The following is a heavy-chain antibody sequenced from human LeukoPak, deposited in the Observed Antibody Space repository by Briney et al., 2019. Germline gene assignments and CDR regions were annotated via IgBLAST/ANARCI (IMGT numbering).Heavy chain of an antibody. Sequence: SGGSLRLSCAASGFTFSSYAMSWVRQAPGKGLEWVSAISGSGGSTYYADSVKGRFTISRDNSKNTLYLQMNSLRAEDTAVYYCAKRYDSSGYYHPDAFDIWGQGTMVAVSS. CDR2: ISGSGGST. D-gene: IGHD3-22*01. V-gene: IGHV3-23*01. J-gene: IGHJ3*02. CDR1: GFTFSSYA. CDR3: AKRYDSSGYYHPDAFDI.